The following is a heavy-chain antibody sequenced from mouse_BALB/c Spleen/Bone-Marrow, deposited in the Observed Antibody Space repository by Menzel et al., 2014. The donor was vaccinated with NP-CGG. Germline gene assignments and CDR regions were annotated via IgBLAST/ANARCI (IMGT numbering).Heavy chain of an antibody. D-gene: IGHD4-1*01. CDR2: INPNNGGT. Sequence: VQLQQSGPELVKPGASVKMSCKASGYTFTDYYMNWVKQSHGKSLEWIGDINPNNGGTSYNQKFKGKATLTVDKSSSTAYMQLNSLTSEDSAVYYCARDWDWYFDVWGAGTTVTVSS. CDR1: GYTFTDYY. CDR3: ARDWDWYFDV. J-gene: IGHJ1*01. V-gene: IGHV1-26*01.